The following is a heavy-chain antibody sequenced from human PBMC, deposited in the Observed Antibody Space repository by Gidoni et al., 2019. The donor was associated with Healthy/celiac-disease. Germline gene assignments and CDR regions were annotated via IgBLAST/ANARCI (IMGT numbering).Heavy chain of an antibody. V-gene: IGHV4-39*01. D-gene: IGHD2-15*01. CDR3: ARDVLGYCSGGSCAFSAYYYGMDV. CDR2: IYYSGST. CDR1: GGSISSSSYY. Sequence: QLQLQESGPGLVKPSATLSLTCTVSGGSISSSSYYWRWIRQPPGKGLEWIGSIYYSGSTSYNPSLKSRVTISVDTSKNQFSLKLSSVTAADTAVYYCARDVLGYCSGGSCAFSAYYYGMDVWGKGTTVTVSS. J-gene: IGHJ6*04.